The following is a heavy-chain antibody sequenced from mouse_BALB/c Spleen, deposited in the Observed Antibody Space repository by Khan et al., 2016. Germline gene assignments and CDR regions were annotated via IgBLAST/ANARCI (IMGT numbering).Heavy chain of an antibody. CDR1: GYTFSDYE. CDR2: IDPETGGT. V-gene: IGHV1-15*01. J-gene: IGHJ2*01. D-gene: IGHD2-1*01. Sequence: QVQLQQPGAELVRPGASVTLSCKASGYTFSDYEMHWVKQTPVHGLEWIGAIDPETGGTAYNQKFKGQATLTAGRSSSTAYMERRSLKSEDSAVYYCTRKGIFYGNYDFDSWGQGTTLTVSS. CDR3: TRKGIFYGNYDFDS.